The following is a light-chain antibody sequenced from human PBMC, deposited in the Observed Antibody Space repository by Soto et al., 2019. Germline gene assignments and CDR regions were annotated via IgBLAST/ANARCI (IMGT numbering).Light chain of an antibody. Sequence: EIVLTQSPGTLSLSPGERATLSCRASQIVSSTYLLWYQQRPGQAPRLLIYGASNRATGIPDRFSGRGSGTDFTLTISRLEPEDFAVYYCQLYGSSPRYTFGQGTKLEIK. CDR1: QIVSSTY. CDR3: QLYGSSPRYT. CDR2: GAS. V-gene: IGKV3-20*01. J-gene: IGKJ2*01.